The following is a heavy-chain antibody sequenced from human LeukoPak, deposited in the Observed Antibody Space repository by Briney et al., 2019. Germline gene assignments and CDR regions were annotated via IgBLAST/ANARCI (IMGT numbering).Heavy chain of an antibody. Sequence: GGSLRLSCAASGFTFSRYGIHWVRQAPGKGLEWVAIISYDGSNKYYADSVKGRFTISRDDSKNTLYLQMNSLRAEDTAVYYCTKDDYFDYWGQGTLVNVSS. CDR1: GFTFSRYG. CDR3: TKDDYFDY. CDR2: ISYDGSNK. J-gene: IGHJ4*02. V-gene: IGHV3-30*18.